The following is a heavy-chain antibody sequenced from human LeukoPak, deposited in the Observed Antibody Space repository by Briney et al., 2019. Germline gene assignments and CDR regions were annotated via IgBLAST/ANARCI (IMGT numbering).Heavy chain of an antibody. Sequence: QPGGSLRLSCAASGFTFSSYDMHGVRQATGKGLEWVSVIGTAGDTYYPGSVKGRFTISRENAKNSLYLQMNSLRAEDTAVYYCAKFGPGVPQGYWGQGTLVTVSS. CDR1: GFTFSSYD. D-gene: IGHD7-27*01. V-gene: IGHV3-13*04. CDR2: IGTAGDT. J-gene: IGHJ4*02. CDR3: AKFGPGVPQGY.